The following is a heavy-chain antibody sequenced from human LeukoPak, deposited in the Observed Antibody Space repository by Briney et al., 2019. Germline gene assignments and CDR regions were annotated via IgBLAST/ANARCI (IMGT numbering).Heavy chain of an antibody. CDR3: AKDDYGDFRPNWFDP. CDR1: GFTFMNYA. J-gene: IGHJ5*02. CDR2: ISGSGGST. V-gene: IGHV3-23*01. D-gene: IGHD4-17*01. Sequence: GGSLRLSCATSGFTFMNYAMSWVRQAPGKGLEWVSGISGSGGSTYYADSLKGRFTISRDNSKNTLYLQMNSLRAEDTAVYYCAKDDYGDFRPNWFDPWGQGTLVTVSS.